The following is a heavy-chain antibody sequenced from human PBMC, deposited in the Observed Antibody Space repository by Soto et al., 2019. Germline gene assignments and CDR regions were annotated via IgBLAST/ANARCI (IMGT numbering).Heavy chain of an antibody. J-gene: IGHJ6*03. CDR3: ARLDGWIGLELRHYMDV. CDR1: GGSISSSSYY. V-gene: IGHV4-39*01. Sequence: SETLSLTCTVSGGSISSSSYYWGWIRQPPGKGLEWIGSIYYSGSTYYNPSLKSRVTISVDTSKNQFSLKLSSVTAADTAVYYCARLDGWIGLELRHYMDVWGKGITVTVSS. D-gene: IGHD1-7*01. CDR2: IYYSGST.